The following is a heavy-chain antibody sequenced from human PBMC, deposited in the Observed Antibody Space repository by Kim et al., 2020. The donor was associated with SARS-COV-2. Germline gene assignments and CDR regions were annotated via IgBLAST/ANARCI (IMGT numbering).Heavy chain of an antibody. J-gene: IGHJ4*02. D-gene: IGHD3-10*01. CDR3: AGRRYLCGEFDY. V-gene: IGHV4-4*08. Sequence: NYNPSPKGRVTIAVDTSKDQFSLQLDSVAAADTAVYYCAGRRYLCGEFDYWGQGTLVTVSS.